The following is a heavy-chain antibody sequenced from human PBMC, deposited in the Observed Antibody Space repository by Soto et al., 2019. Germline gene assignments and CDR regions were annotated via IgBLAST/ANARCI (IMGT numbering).Heavy chain of an antibody. V-gene: IGHV4-34*01. Sequence: QVQLQQWGAGLLKPSETLSLTCAVYGGSFSGYYWSWIRQPPGKGLEWIGEINPIGSTNYNPSLKSRVTISVATSKNQFSMKLSYVTAADTAVYYCARGRPYSTIFGVATRWFDPWGQGTLVTVSS. CDR1: GGSFSGYY. D-gene: IGHD3-3*01. CDR2: INPIGST. J-gene: IGHJ5*02. CDR3: ARGRPYSTIFGVATRWFDP.